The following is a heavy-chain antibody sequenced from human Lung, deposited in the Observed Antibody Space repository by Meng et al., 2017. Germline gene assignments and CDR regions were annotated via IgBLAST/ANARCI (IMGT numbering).Heavy chain of an antibody. D-gene: IGHD1/OR15-1a*01. CDR2: ITHSGST. CDR3: ARPKQANWYFDL. Sequence: QPEHGGAGPVNPSESLSPACAVTCGCFGGNYGSWIRRPPGEGMGWIEEITHSGSTNHNPSLRSRVTISADTSTTQFSLKLRSVTAADTAVYYCARPKQANWYFDLWGRGTLVTVSS. V-gene: IGHV4-34*01. J-gene: IGHJ2*01. CDR1: CGCFGGNY.